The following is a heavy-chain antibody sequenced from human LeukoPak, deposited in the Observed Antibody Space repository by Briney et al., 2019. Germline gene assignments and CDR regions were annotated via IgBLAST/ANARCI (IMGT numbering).Heavy chain of an antibody. CDR2: INTSDGST. Sequence: AAEKVSCKASGYTFTSYYIHWVRQAPAQGLEWMGIINTSDGSTSYAQKFQGRVTMTRDMSTTTVYMELTSLRYEDTAVYYCARSSDWLDAWGQGTLVTVSS. D-gene: IGHD6-6*01. CDR3: ARSSDWLDA. J-gene: IGHJ5*02. CDR1: GYTFTSYY. V-gene: IGHV1-46*01.